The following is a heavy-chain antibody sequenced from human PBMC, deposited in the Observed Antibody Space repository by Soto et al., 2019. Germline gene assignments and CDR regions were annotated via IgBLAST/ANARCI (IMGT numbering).Heavy chain of an antibody. J-gene: IGHJ5*02. Sequence: SVKVSCKASGGSFSSYAISWVRQAPGQGLEWMGGIIPIFGTANYAQKFQGRVTITADESTSTAYMELSSLRSEDTAVYYCARGVPNTAMVESWFDPWGQGNLVTV. CDR1: GGSFSSYA. V-gene: IGHV1-69*13. D-gene: IGHD5-18*01. CDR3: ARGVPNTAMVESWFDP. CDR2: IIPIFGTA.